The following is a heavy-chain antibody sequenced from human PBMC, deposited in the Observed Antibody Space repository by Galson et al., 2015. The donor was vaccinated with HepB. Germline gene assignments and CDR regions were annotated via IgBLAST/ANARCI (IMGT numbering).Heavy chain of an antibody. CDR2: INPRGST. J-gene: IGHJ4*02. CDR3: ARGTHRQYVWGSFRSLL. Sequence: SETLSLTCAVYGGSFSGYYWNWIRQPPGKGLEWIGEINPRGSTNYNSSLKSRVTISVDTSKNQFSLKLSSVTAADTAVYYCARGTHRQYVWGSFRSLLWGQGTLVTVSS. V-gene: IGHV4-34*01. D-gene: IGHD3-16*02. CDR1: GGSFSGYY.